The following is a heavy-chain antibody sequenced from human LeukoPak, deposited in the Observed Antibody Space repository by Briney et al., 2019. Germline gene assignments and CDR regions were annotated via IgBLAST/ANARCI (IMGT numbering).Heavy chain of an antibody. J-gene: IGHJ4*02. Sequence: GGSLRLSCAASGFTFSSYAMSWFRQAPGKGLEWVSAISGSGGSTYYADSVKGRFTISRDNAKNSLYLQMNSLRAEDTAVYYCAREALYMGGQLVRGFDYWGQGTLVTVSS. CDR3: AREALYMGGQLVRGFDY. V-gene: IGHV3-23*01. CDR1: GFTFSSYA. CDR2: ISGSGGST. D-gene: IGHD6-6*01.